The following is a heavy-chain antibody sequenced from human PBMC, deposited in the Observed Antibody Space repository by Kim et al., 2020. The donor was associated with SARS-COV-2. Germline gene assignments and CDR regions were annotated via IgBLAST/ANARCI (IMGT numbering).Heavy chain of an antibody. Sequence: GGSLRLSCTASGLNFNTYGMHWVRQAPGKGLEWLAVISYDGKKRYYGDSVKGRVTISRDNSKNSLYMQIRSLRPEDTALYYCAKGPPLGDVWGKGTT. CDR1: GLNFNTYG. CDR3: AKGPPLGDV. J-gene: IGHJ6*03. V-gene: IGHV3-30*18. CDR2: ISYDGKKR. D-gene: IGHD7-27*01.